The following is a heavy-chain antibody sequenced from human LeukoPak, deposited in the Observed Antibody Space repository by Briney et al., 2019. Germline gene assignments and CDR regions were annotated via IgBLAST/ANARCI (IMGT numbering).Heavy chain of an antibody. D-gene: IGHD5-24*01. CDR1: GFTFNSYA. CDR2: ISDGGSST. V-gene: IGHV3-23*01. J-gene: IGHJ3*02. Sequence: AGGSLRLSCAASGFTFNSYALSWVRQAPGKGLEWVSAISDGGSSTYYADSVKGRFTISRDNSKNTVYLQMNSLRVEDTAVYYCAKDLDGYGGLRGDAFDIWGQGTMVIVSS. CDR3: AKDLDGYGGLRGDAFDI.